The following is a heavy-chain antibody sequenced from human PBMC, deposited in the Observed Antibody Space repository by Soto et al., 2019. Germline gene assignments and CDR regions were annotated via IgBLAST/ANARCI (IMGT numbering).Heavy chain of an antibody. V-gene: IGHV4-31*03. J-gene: IGHJ1*01. CDR3: ARGEEYSSSSAEYFQH. CDR2: IYYSGST. CDR1: GGSISSGGYY. Sequence: PSETLSLTCTVSGGSISSGGYYWSWIRQHPGKGLEWIGYIYYSGSTYYNPSLKSRVTISVDTSKNQFSLKLSSVTAADTAVYYCARGEEYSSSSAEYFQHWGQGTLVTVSS. D-gene: IGHD6-6*01.